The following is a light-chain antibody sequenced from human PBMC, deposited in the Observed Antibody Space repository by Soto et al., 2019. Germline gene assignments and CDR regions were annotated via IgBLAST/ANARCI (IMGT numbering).Light chain of an antibody. CDR3: QQYSDWPPT. Sequence: EIVVTQSPATLSVSPGERATFSCRASQSVSSNLAWYQQKPGQAPRLLINGASTRATGIPARFSGSGSGTEFSLTISSLQSEDFAVYYCQQYSDWPPTFGQGTKVDIK. CDR1: QSVSSN. V-gene: IGKV3-15*01. J-gene: IGKJ1*01. CDR2: GAS.